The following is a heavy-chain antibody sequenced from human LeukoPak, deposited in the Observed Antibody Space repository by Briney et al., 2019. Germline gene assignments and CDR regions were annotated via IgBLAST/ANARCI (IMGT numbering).Heavy chain of an antibody. J-gene: IGHJ4*02. CDR3: ARVAVIEWELPPLDY. V-gene: IGHV1-18*01. CDR2: ISAYNGNT. D-gene: IGHD1-26*01. CDR1: GYTFTSYG. Sequence: ASVKVSCKASGYTFTSYGISWVRQAPGQGLEWMGWISAYNGNTNYAQKLQGRVTMTTDTSTSTAYMELRSLRSDDTAVYYCARVAVIEWELPPLDYWGQGTLVTVSS.